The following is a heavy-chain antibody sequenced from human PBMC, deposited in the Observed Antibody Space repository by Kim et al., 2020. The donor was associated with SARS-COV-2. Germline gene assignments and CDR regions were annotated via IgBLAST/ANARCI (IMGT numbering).Heavy chain of an antibody. D-gene: IGHD3-10*01. CDR2: RT. J-gene: IGHJ4*02. Sequence: RTYNADSVKGRFTISRDNSKNTLYLQMNSLRAEDTAVYYCAKETGSGFDYWGQGTLVTVSS. CDR3: AKETGSGFDY. V-gene: IGHV3-23*01.